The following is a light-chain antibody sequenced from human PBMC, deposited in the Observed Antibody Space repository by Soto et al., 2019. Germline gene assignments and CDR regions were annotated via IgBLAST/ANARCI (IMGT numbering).Light chain of an antibody. V-gene: IGKV1-5*01. J-gene: IGKJ1*01. CDR1: QSIGTW. CDR2: DAS. Sequence: DIQLTQSPSTLSASVGYRITITWRSSQSIGTWLAWYQHRPGEGPKLLINDASSLESGVPSRFRGSGSATEFSLTISSLESADSGTYHCQQYATYAPSTFGQGTKVDIK. CDR3: QQYATYAPST.